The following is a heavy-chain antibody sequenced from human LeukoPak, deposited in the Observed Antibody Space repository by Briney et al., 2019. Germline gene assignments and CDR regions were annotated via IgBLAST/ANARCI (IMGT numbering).Heavy chain of an antibody. CDR2: IKQDGSEK. J-gene: IGHJ4*02. V-gene: IGHV3-7*01. Sequence: AGGSLRLSCAASGFTFSSYWMSWVRQAPGKGREWVANIKQDGSEKYYVDSVKGRFTISRDNAKNSLYLQMNSLRAEDTAVYYCASNQHYYDSSGYYSYWGQGTLVTVSS. CDR1: GFTFSSYW. D-gene: IGHD3-22*01. CDR3: ASNQHYYDSSGYYSY.